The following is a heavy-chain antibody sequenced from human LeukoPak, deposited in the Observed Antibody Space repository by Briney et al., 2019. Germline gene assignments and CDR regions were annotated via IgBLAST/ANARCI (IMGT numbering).Heavy chain of an antibody. D-gene: IGHD1-26*01. CDR1: GFSFSDHA. CDR3: AKPSGNCVDY. CDR2: IRFDGTTT. Sequence: PGGSLRLSWGAAGFSFSDHAMHWVRQAPDKGLEWVAFIRFDGTTTDYTDSVKGRFTISRDNSKNPLFLQMNSLRPEDTGVYFCAKPSGNCVDYWGQGTLVTVSS. V-gene: IGHV3-30*02. J-gene: IGHJ4*02.